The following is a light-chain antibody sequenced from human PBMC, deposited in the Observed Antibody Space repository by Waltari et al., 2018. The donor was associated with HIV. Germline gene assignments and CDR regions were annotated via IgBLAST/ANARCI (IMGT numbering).Light chain of an antibody. CDR1: PTVDSNY. Sequence: EIVLTQSPGTLSLSPGERATLSCRASPTVDSNYLAWYQQKSGQAPRLLIYGVSTRVTGVPDRFSGSGSETDFTLTISRLEPEDFAVYFCQQYGGSPLTFGGGTKVE. CDR2: GVS. J-gene: IGKJ4*01. V-gene: IGKV3-20*01. CDR3: QQYGGSPLT.